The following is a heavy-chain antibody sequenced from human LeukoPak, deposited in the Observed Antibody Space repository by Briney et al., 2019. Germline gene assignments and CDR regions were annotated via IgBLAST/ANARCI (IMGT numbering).Heavy chain of an antibody. CDR3: ATCRQVLLPFES. V-gene: IGHV3-23*01. D-gene: IGHD2-8*02. J-gene: IGHJ4*02. Sequence: GGSLRLSCVASGFTFSTFAMIWVRQPPGKGLEWVSSIFPSGGEIHYADSVRGRFTISRHNSKSTLSLQMNSLRVEDTAIYYCATCRQVLLPFESWGQGTLVTVSS. CDR1: GFTFSTFA. CDR2: IFPSGGEI.